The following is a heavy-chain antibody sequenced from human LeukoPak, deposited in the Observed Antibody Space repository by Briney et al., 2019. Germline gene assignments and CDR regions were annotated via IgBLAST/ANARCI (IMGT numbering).Heavy chain of an antibody. V-gene: IGHV3-30-3*01. J-gene: IGHJ4*02. Sequence: GRSLRLSCAASGFTFSSYAMHWVRQAPGKGLEWVAVTSYDGSNKYYADSVKGRFTISRDNSKNTLYLQMNSLRAEDTAVYYCARGRSGYYYPNWGQGTLVTVSS. D-gene: IGHD3-22*01. CDR2: TSYDGSNK. CDR3: ARGRSGYYYPN. CDR1: GFTFSSYA.